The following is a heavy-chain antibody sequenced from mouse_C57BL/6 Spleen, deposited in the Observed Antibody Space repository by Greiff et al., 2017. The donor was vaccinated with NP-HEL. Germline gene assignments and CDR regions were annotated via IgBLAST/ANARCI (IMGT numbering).Heavy chain of an antibody. Sequence: VQLQQSGPELVKPGASVKISCKASGYTFTDYYMNWVKQSHGKSLEWIGDINPNNGGTSYNQKFKGKAQLTVDKSSSTAYMELRSLTSEDSAVYYCARSYYSNYGYWYFDVWGTGTTVTVSS. CDR2: INPNNGGT. CDR1: GYTFTDYY. V-gene: IGHV1-26*01. J-gene: IGHJ1*03. CDR3: ARSYYSNYGYWYFDV. D-gene: IGHD2-5*01.